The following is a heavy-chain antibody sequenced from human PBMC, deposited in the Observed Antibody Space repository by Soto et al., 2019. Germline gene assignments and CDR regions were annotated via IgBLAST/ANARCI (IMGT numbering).Heavy chain of an antibody. V-gene: IGHV1-24*01. Sequence: ASVKVSCKVSGYTLTELSMHWVRQAPGKGLEWMGGFDPEDGETIYAQKFQGRVTMTEDTSTDTAYMELSSLRSEDTAVYYCATGYYDILTGYYYYYYGMDVWGQGTTVTVSS. CDR2: FDPEDGET. D-gene: IGHD3-9*01. J-gene: IGHJ6*02. CDR3: ATGYYDILTGYYYYYYGMDV. CDR1: GYTLTELS.